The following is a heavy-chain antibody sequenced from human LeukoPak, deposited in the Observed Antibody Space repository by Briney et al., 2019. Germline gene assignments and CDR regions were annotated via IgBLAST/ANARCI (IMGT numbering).Heavy chain of an antibody. J-gene: IGHJ5*02. CDR3: ARRAYYYGSGSYRGWFDP. Sequence: PSETLSLTCAVYGGSFSGYYWSWIRQPPGKGLEWIGEINHSGSTNYNPSLKSRVAISVDTSKNQFSLKLSPVTAADTAVYYCARRAYYYGSGSYRGWFDPWGQGTLVTVSS. V-gene: IGHV4-34*01. CDR1: GGSFSGYY. D-gene: IGHD3-10*01. CDR2: INHSGST.